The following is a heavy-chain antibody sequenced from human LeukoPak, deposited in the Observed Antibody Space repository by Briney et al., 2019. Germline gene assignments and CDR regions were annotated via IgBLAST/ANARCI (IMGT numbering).Heavy chain of an antibody. J-gene: IGHJ4*02. CDR2: IIPIFGTA. Sequence: SVKVSCKASGGTFSSYAISWVRQAPGQGLEWMGGIIPIFGTANYAQKFQGRVTMTEDTSTDTAYMELSSLRSEDTAVYYCATVRDFWSGYRHFDYWGQGTLVTVSS. CDR1: GGTFSSYA. CDR3: ATVRDFWSGYRHFDY. V-gene: IGHV1-69*06. D-gene: IGHD3-3*01.